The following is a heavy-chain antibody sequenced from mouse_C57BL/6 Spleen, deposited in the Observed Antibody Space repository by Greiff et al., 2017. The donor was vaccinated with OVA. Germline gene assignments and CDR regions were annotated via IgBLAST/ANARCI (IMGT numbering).Heavy chain of an antibody. CDR1: GYTFTDYE. J-gene: IGHJ2*01. Sequence: VQLQQSGAELVRPGASVTLSCKASGYTFTDYEMHWVKQTPVHGLEWIGAIDPETGGTAYNQKFKGKAILTADKSSSTAYMELRSLTSEDSAVYYCTRLYYGSSYFDYWGQGTTLTVSS. CDR3: TRLYYGSSYFDY. D-gene: IGHD1-1*01. V-gene: IGHV1-15*01. CDR2: IDPETGGT.